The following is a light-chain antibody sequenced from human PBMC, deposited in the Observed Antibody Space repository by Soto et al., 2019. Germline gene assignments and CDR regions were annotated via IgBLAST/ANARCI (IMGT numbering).Light chain of an antibody. CDR2: AAS. Sequence: DVQITQSPSSLSASVGDRVTITCRASQSIDNYLNWYQQKPGRAPKLLIYAASSLQSGVPSRFSGSGSGTDFTLTISSLQPADFATYYCQQSYTLPLLTFGPGTRLDIK. CDR1: QSIDNY. V-gene: IGKV1-39*01. J-gene: IGKJ3*01. CDR3: QQSYTLPLLT.